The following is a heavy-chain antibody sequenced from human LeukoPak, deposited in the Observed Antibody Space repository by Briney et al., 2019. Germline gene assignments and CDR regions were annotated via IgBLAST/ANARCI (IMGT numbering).Heavy chain of an antibody. CDR2: ISYDGSNK. V-gene: IGHV3-30*09. CDR1: GFTFSSYA. CDR3: AREGRNLGGWYAFDI. Sequence: PGGSLRLSCAVSGFTFSSYAMHWVRQAPGKGLEWVAVISYDGSNKYYADSVKGRFAISRDNSKNTLYLQMNSLRAEDTAVYYCAREGRNLGGWYAFDIWGQGTMVTVSS. J-gene: IGHJ3*02. D-gene: IGHD6-19*01.